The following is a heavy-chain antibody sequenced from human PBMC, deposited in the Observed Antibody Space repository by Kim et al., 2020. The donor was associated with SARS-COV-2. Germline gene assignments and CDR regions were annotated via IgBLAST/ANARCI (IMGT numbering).Heavy chain of an antibody. J-gene: IGHJ4*02. Sequence: SETLSLTCTVSGYSISSGYYWGWIRQPPGKGLEWIGSIYHSGSTYYNPSLKSRVTISVDTSKNQFSLKLSSVTAADTAVYYCARAYSSSWYSNYWGQGT. V-gene: IGHV4-38-2*02. D-gene: IGHD6-13*01. CDR2: IYHSGST. CDR3: ARAYSSSWYSNY. CDR1: GYSISSGYY.